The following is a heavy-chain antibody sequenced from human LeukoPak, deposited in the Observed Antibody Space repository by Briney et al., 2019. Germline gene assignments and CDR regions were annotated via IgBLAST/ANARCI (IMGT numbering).Heavy chain of an antibody. D-gene: IGHD3-16*01. V-gene: IGHV1-24*01. CDR1: GYTLAELS. CDR2: VDPEDGEI. J-gene: IGHJ4*02. CDR3: AIDVGELLTY. Sequence: GASVKVSCKVSGYTLAELSMQWVRQSPGKGLEWMGGVDPEDGEIIYAQNFQGRVTMTEDTSTDTAYMNLSSLRSEDTAVYYCAIDVGELLTYWGQGTLVTVSS.